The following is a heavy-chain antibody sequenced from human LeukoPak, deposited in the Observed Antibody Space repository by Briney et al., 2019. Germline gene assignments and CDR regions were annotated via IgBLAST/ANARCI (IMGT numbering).Heavy chain of an antibody. Sequence: SETLSLTCTVSGGSISSYYWSWIRQPPGKGLEWIGEINHSGSTNYNPSLESRVTISVDTSKNQFSLKLSSVTAADTAVYYCARYYYGSEKGFDYWGQGTLVTVSS. V-gene: IGHV4-34*01. CDR3: ARYYYGSEKGFDY. D-gene: IGHD3-10*01. J-gene: IGHJ4*02. CDR2: INHSGST. CDR1: GGSISSYY.